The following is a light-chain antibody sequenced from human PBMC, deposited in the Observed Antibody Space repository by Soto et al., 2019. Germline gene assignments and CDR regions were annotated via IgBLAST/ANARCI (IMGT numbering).Light chain of an antibody. CDR3: QTWGTGIHVV. J-gene: IGLJ2*01. V-gene: IGLV4-69*01. Sequence: QSVLTQSPSASVSLGASVKLTCTLRSGHSSYAIAWHQQQPEKGPRYLMKLNSDGSHSKGDGIPDRFSGSSSGAERYLTISSLQSEDEADYYCQTWGTGIHVVFGGGTQLTVL. CDR1: SGHSSYA. CDR2: LNSDGSH.